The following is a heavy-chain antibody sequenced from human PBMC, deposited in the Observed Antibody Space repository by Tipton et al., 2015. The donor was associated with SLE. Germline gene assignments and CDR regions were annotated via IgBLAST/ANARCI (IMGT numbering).Heavy chain of an antibody. CDR2: IYHSGST. CDR1: GGSISSSNW. J-gene: IGHJ6*02. Sequence: TLSLTCAVSGGSISSSNWWSWVRQPPGKGLEWIGEIYHSGSTNYNPSLKSRVTISVDKSKNQFSLKLSSVTAADTAVYYCARGGGVVVPAARGWYYYGMDVWGQGTTVTVSS. D-gene: IGHD2-2*01. CDR3: ARGGGVVVPAARGWYYYGMDV. V-gene: IGHV4-4*02.